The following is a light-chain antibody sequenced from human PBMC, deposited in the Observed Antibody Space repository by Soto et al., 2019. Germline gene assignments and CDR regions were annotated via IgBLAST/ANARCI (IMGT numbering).Light chain of an antibody. CDR1: RRVSDMY. CDR2: AS. V-gene: IGKV3-20*01. CDR3: QHYGTSAL. Sequence: EIVLTQSPGTLSLSPGERATLSCRVSRRVSDMYLAWYQQKPGQAPRLLIYASNRATGIPDRFSGSGSGTDFTLTISRLEPEDFAVYYCQHYGTSALFGPGTKVEIK. J-gene: IGKJ3*01.